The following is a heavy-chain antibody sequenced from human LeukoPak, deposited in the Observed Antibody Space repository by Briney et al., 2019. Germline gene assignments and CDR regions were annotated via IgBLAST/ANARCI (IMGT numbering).Heavy chain of an antibody. J-gene: IGHJ4*02. CDR2: IRSKAFGGAT. V-gene: IGHV3-49*04. CDR3: TRDGGTLDY. Sequence: GGSLRLSCTGSGYTLGDYAMSWVRQSPGKGLEWVSLIRSKAFGGATEYAASVKGRFTISRDDSKSIAYLQMNSLKTEDTAMYYCTRDGGTLDYWGQGTLVTVSS. CDR1: GYTLGDYA. D-gene: IGHD3-16*01.